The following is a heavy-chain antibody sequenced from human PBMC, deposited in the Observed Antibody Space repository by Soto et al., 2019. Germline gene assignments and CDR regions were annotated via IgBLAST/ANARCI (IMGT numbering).Heavy chain of an antibody. D-gene: IGHD3-3*01. CDR3: AKDRIRVFGVVGPRYGMDV. Sequence: GGSLRLSCAASGFTFSSYGMHWVRQAPGKGLEWVAVIWYDGSNKYYADSVKGRFTISRDNSKNTLYLQMNSLRAEDTAVYYCAKDRIRVFGVVGPRYGMDVWGQGTTVTVSS. V-gene: IGHV3-30*02. CDR2: IWYDGSNK. CDR1: GFTFSSYG. J-gene: IGHJ6*02.